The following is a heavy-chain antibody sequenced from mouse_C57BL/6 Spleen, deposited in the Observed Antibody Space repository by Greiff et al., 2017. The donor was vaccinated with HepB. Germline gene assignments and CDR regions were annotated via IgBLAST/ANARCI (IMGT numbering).Heavy chain of an antibody. J-gene: IGHJ2*01. CDR3: ARQGELGHYFDY. CDR1: GFTLSSYG. D-gene: IGHD4-1*01. CDR2: ISSGGSYT. V-gene: IGHV5-6*01. Sequence: EVKVVESGGDLVKPGGSLKLSCAASGFTLSSYGMSWVRQTPDKRLEWVATISSGGSYTYYPDSVKGRFTISRDNAKTTLYLQMSSLKSEDTAMYYCARQGELGHYFDYWGQGTTLTVSS.